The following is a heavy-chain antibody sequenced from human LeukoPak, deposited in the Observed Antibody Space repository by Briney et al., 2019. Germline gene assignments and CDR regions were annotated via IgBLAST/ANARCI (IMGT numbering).Heavy chain of an antibody. D-gene: IGHD3-22*01. CDR2: ISGDGGST. J-gene: IGHJ6*03. CDR3: AKGAVYYYDSSGYYRYYYYYMDV. V-gene: IGHV3-43*02. Sequence: PGGSLRLSCAASGFTFDDCAMHWVRQAPGKGLEWVSLISGDGGSTYYADSVKGRFTISRDNSKNSLYLQMNSLRTEDTALYYCAKGAVYYYDSSGYYRYYYYYMDVWGKGTTVTVAS. CDR1: GFTFDDCA.